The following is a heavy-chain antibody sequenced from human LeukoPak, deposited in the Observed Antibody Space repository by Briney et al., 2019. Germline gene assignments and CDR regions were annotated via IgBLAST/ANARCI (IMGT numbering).Heavy chain of an antibody. D-gene: IGHD1-7*01. V-gene: IGHV3-21*01. J-gene: IGHJ4*02. Sequence: GGSLRLSCAASRFTFSSYTMNWVRQAPGKGLEWVSSISSSSSDIYYADSVKGQFTISRDNAKNSLFLQMNSLRAEDTAVYYCARDRTITGTIIDYWGQGTLVTVSS. CDR2: ISSSSSDI. CDR3: ARDRTITGTIIDY. CDR1: RFTFSSYT.